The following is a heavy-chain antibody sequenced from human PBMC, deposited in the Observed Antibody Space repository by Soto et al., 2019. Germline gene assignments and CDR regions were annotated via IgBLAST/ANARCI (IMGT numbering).Heavy chain of an antibody. Sequence: ASVKVSCKASGYTFTSYGISWVRQAPGQGLEWMGWISAYNGNTNYAQKLQGRVTMTTDTSTSTAYMELRSLRSDDTAVYYCARDRTVTPNYYYYRDVWGKGTTVTVSS. D-gene: IGHD4-4*01. CDR3: ARDRTVTPNYYYYRDV. CDR2: ISAYNGNT. CDR1: GYTFTSYG. V-gene: IGHV1-18*01. J-gene: IGHJ6*03.